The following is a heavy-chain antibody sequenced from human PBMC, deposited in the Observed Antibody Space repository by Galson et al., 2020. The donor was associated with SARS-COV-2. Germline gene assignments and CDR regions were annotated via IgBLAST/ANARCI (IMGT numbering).Heavy chain of an antibody. CDR1: GFTFTNYG. D-gene: IGHD3-3*01. J-gene: IGHJ6*02. Sequence: PGGSLRLSCAASGFTFTNYGMHWVRQAPGKGLEWVAVISYVGGNTFYADSVKGRFTISKDNSKSTLFLHMNSLRAEDTAVYYCAKQGGPFDFYSLDAMDVWGQGTTVTVSS. CDR2: ISYVGGNT. V-gene: IGHV3-30*18. CDR3: AKQGGPFDFYSLDAMDV.